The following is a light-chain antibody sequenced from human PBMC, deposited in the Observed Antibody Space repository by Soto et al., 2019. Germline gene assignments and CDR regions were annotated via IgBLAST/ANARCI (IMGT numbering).Light chain of an antibody. CDR2: AAS. J-gene: IGKJ1*01. CDR3: HQTYNIPWT. V-gene: IGKV1-39*01. CDR1: QTITTH. Sequence: SQMTQSASSLSASVGARVTITCRASQTITTHVNWYQQKPGKAPKLLIYAASSLQSAVPSRFSGSGSGTDFTLTISSLQPEDFATYWCHQTYNIPWTFGQGTKVDIK.